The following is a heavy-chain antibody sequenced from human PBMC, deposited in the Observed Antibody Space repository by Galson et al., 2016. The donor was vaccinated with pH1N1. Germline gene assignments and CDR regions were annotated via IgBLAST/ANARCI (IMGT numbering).Heavy chain of an antibody. CDR1: GFTFNEYG. D-gene: IGHD3-10*01. J-gene: IGHJ3*02. Sequence: SLRIACAASGFTFNEYGMNWVRQAPGKGLEWVSGVIWNGGSPGYADSVKGRFTISRDNAKTSLYLQLNSLRAEDTAVYYCVRKNYGDAFDIWGRGTMVTVSS. CDR3: VRKNYGDAFDI. CDR2: VIWNGGSP. V-gene: IGHV3-20*04.